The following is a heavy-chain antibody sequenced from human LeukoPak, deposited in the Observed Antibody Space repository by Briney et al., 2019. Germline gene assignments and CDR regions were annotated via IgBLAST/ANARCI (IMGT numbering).Heavy chain of an antibody. V-gene: IGHV3-11*05. CDR3: ARDRAGEPYYGMDV. J-gene: IGHJ6*02. CDR2: ISSSSSYT. Sequence: GGSLRLSCAASGFTFSSYWMHWVRQAPGKGLEWVSYISSSSSYTNYADSVKGRFTISRDNAKNSLYLQMNSLRAEDTAVYYCARDRAGEPYYGMDVWGQGTTVTVSS. D-gene: IGHD7-27*01. CDR1: GFTFSSYW.